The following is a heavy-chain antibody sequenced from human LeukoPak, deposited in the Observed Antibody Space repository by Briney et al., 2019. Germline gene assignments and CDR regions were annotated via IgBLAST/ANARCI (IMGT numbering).Heavy chain of an antibody. CDR3: ASAPSYYDSSGYYLDAFDI. Sequence: ASVKVSCKASGYTFTSYGISWVRQAPGQGLEWMGWTSAYNGNTNYAQKLQGRVTMTTDTSTSTAYMELRSLRSDDTAVYYCASAPSYYDSSGYYLDAFDIWGQGTMVTVSS. CDR1: GYTFTSYG. V-gene: IGHV1-18*01. CDR2: TSAYNGNT. D-gene: IGHD3-22*01. J-gene: IGHJ3*02.